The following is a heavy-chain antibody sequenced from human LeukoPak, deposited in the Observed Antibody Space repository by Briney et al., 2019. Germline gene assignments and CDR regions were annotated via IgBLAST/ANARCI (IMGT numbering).Heavy chain of an antibody. CDR1: GASISIGGYS. CDR3: ARAATVPYGLDV. J-gene: IGHJ6*02. Sequence: PSQTLSPTRAVSGASISIGGYSCSWIRQPSGKGLEWVGYIYHAANTYYNPYLKSRVTISVDRYKNQSSLNLTSVTAADTAVYYCARAATVPYGLDVWGQGTTVNVSS. V-gene: IGHV4-30-2*01. CDR2: IYHAANT. D-gene: IGHD6-25*01.